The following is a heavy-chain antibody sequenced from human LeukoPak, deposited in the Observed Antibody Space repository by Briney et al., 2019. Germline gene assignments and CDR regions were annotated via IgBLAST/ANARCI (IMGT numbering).Heavy chain of an antibody. CDR1: GFTFSSYA. V-gene: IGHV3-30*18. Sequence: PGGSLRLSCAASGFTFSSYAMSWVRQAPGKGLEWVAVISYDGSNKYYADSVKGRFTISRDNSKNTLYLQMNSLRAEDTAVYYCAKDQEPADIVVVPAASDYWGQGTLVTVSS. J-gene: IGHJ4*02. D-gene: IGHD2-2*01. CDR2: ISYDGSNK. CDR3: AKDQEPADIVVVPAASDY.